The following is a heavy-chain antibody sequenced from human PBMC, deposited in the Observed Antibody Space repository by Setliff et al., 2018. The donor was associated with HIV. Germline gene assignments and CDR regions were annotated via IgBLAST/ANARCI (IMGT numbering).Heavy chain of an antibody. CDR2: IEPSSGGT. J-gene: IGHJ3*01. V-gene: IGHV1-2*06. CDR1: GYTFTAYY. CDR3: ARQDHSSVNTGSLYAFDV. Sequence: ASVKVSCKASGYTFTAYYIHWVRQAPGHELQLMGRIEPSSGGTNYIQKFRGRVTITRDTSIYTVYMELTGLTSDDTAVYYCARQDHSSVNTGSLYAFDVWGQGTMVTVSS. D-gene: IGHD2-8*02.